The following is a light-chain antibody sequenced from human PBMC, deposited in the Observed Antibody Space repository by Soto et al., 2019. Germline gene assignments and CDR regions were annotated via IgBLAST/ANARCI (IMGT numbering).Light chain of an antibody. CDR2: WAS. Sequence: IVMTQSPDSLAVSLSERATIDCKSSQNILYSSNNKSYLAWYQQKPGQPPKLLIYWASTRESGVPDRFTGSGSRTDFTLTISSLQAEDVAVYYCQQYYSSRTFGQGTKAEIK. CDR3: QQYYSSRT. J-gene: IGKJ1*01. CDR1: QNILYSSNNKSY. V-gene: IGKV4-1*01.